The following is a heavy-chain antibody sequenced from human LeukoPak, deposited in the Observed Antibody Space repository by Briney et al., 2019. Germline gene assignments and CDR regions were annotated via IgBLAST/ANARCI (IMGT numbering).Heavy chain of an antibody. CDR1: GGSISSSGYY. D-gene: IGHD4-11*01. J-gene: IGHJ4*02. Sequence: KTSETLSLTCTVSGGSISSSGYYWGWIRQPPGKGLEWIGSIYYSGSTYYNPSLKSRVTISVDTSKNQFSLKLSSVTAADTAVYYCARRALGNYDYWGQGTLVTVSS. V-gene: IGHV4-39*01. CDR3: ARRALGNYDY. CDR2: IYYSGST.